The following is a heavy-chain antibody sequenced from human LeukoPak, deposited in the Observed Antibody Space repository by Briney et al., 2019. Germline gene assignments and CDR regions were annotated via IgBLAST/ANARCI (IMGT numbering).Heavy chain of an antibody. J-gene: IGHJ5*02. CDR2: INAGNGNT. V-gene: IGHV1-3*01. Sequence: RASVKVSCKASGYTFTRYAMHWVRQAPGQRLEWVGWINAGNGNTKYSQKFQGRVTITRDTSASTASMELSSLRSEDTAVYYCAREGLRSSSWDDSNWFDPWGQGTLVTVSS. CDR3: AREGLRSSSWDDSNWFDP. CDR1: GYTFTRYA. D-gene: IGHD6-13*01.